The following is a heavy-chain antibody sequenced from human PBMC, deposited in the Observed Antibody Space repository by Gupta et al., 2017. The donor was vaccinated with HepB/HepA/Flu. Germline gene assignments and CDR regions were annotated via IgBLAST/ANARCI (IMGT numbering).Heavy chain of an antibody. CDR3: AREVVYYYDSSGTKVQGAFDI. D-gene: IGHD3-22*01. V-gene: IGHV1-2*04. CDR1: GYTFTGYY. Sequence: QVQLVQSGAEVKKPGASVKVSCKASGYTFTGYYMHWVRQAPGQGLEWMGWINPNSGGTNYAQKFQGWVTMTRDTSISTAYMELSRLRSDDTAVYYCAREVVYYYDSSGTKVQGAFDIWGQGTMVTVSS. CDR2: INPNSGGT. J-gene: IGHJ3*02.